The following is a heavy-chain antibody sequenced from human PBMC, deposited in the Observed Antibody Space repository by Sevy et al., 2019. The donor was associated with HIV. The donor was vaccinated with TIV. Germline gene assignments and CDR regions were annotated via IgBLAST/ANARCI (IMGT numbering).Heavy chain of an antibody. CDR1: AFIFSSYE. J-gene: IGHJ4*02. V-gene: IGHV3-30*02. Sequence: GGSLRLSCAASAFIFSSYEMHWVRQAPGKGLEWVAFIRFDGSNKYYEDSVKGRFTISRDNSKNTLYLQMNSLRAEDTAVYYCARDRTSGTTRDFDYWGQGTLVTVSS. CDR2: IRFDGSNK. D-gene: IGHD1-7*01. CDR3: ARDRTSGTTRDFDY.